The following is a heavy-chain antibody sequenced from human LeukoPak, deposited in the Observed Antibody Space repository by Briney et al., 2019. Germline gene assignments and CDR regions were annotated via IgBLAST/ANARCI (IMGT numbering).Heavy chain of an antibody. CDR3: ASLHHYYYYMDV. J-gene: IGHJ6*03. Sequence: GGSLRLSCAASGFTFSSYEMNWVRQAPGKGLEWVSYIRSSGSTIYYADSVKGRLTISRDNAKNSLYLQMNSLRAEDTAVYYCASLHHYYYYMDVWGKGTTVTVSS. CDR2: IRSSGSTI. CDR1: GFTFSSYE. V-gene: IGHV3-48*03.